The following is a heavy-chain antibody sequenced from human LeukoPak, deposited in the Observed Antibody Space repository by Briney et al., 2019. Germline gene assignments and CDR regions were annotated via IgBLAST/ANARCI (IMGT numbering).Heavy chain of an antibody. CDR3: ARGGYYGSGNDFRFDP. CDR2: IHYTGST. J-gene: IGHJ5*02. Sequence: SETLSLTCTVSGYSISSGYYWSWIRQPPGKGLECIGYIHYTGSTNYNPSLTSRVTISVDTSKNQFSLKLSSVTAADTAIYYCARGGYYGSGNDFRFDPWGQGTLVTVSS. D-gene: IGHD3-10*01. V-gene: IGHV4-61*01. CDR1: GYSISSGYY.